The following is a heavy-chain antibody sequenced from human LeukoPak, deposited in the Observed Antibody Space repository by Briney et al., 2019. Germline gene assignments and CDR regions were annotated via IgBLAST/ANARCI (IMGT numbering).Heavy chain of an antibody. CDR2: IYPGDSDT. J-gene: IGHJ4*02. CDR3: ARLGIRYFDRSPFDY. D-gene: IGHD3-9*01. Sequence: GESLKISCKGSGYSFTSYWIGWVRQMPGKGLEWMGIIYPGDSDTRYSPSFQGQVTISADKSISTAYLQWSSLKASDTAMYYCARLGIRYFDRSPFDYWGQGTLVTVSS. CDR1: GYSFTSYW. V-gene: IGHV5-51*01.